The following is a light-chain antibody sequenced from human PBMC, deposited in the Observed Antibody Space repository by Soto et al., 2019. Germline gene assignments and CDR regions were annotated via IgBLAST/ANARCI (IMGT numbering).Light chain of an antibody. V-gene: IGKV3-11*01. Sequence: EIVLTQSPATLSLSPGERATLSCRASQSVSSSLAWYQQKPGQAPRLLIYDASNRATGIPARFSGSGSGTDFTLTISSLEPEDCAVYYCQQRSNWPPWYTCVQGTKLESK. J-gene: IGKJ2*01. CDR1: QSVSSS. CDR3: QQRSNWPPWYT. CDR2: DAS.